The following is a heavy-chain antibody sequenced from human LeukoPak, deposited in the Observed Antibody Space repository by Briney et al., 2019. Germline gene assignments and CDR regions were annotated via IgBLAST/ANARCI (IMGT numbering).Heavy chain of an antibody. CDR3: ARETEVPGGRSWDF. J-gene: IGHJ4*02. Sequence: SETLSPTCTVSGGSISNYYWGWVRQPPGKGLEWIGYIFYTGTTTYNPSLENRVTISLDTSKKQFSLKLTSVTAADTAVYYCARETEVPGGRSWDFWGQGTLVTVSS. V-gene: IGHV4-59*12. CDR1: GGSISNYY. CDR2: IFYTGTT. D-gene: IGHD6-19*01.